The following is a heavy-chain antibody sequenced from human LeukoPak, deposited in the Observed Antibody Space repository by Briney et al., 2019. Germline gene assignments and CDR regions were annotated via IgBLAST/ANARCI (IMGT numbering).Heavy chain of an antibody. CDR1: GGSFNAYL. J-gene: IGHJ2*01. CDR2: INHDGSA. Sequence: PSETLSLTCAVYGGSFNAYLWTWIRQFPGKGLEWVGEINHDGSATYNPSLKSRVTISIDASKNQFSLKLTAVTAADTAVYYCARGDDSSGYYYPWWYFDLWGRGTLVTVSS. CDR3: ARGDDSSGYYYPWWYFDL. D-gene: IGHD3-22*01. V-gene: IGHV4-34*01.